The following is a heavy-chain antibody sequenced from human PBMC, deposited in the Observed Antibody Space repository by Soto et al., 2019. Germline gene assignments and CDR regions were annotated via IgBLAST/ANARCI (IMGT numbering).Heavy chain of an antibody. Sequence: SETLSLTCAFYGWSFSGYYWSLIRQPPGKGLEWIGEINHSGSTNYNPSLKSRVTISVDTSKNQFSLKLSSVTAADTAVYYCASLIAVAGTSDYWGQGTLVTVSS. D-gene: IGHD6-19*01. CDR1: GWSFSGYY. V-gene: IGHV4-34*01. CDR3: ASLIAVAGTSDY. J-gene: IGHJ4*02. CDR2: INHSGST.